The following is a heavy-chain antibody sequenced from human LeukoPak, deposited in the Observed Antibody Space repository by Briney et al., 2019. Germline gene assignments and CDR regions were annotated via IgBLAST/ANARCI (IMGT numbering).Heavy chain of an antibody. CDR3: ASLSDFKLAFDI. V-gene: IGHV1-69*01. Sequence: SSVKVSCKASGGTFSSYAISWVRQAPGQGLEWMGGIIPIFGTANYAQKFQGRVTITADESTSTAYVELSSLRSEDTAVYYCASLSDFKLAFDIWGQGTMVTVSS. CDR2: IIPIFGTA. J-gene: IGHJ3*02. D-gene: IGHD3-3*01. CDR1: GGTFSSYA.